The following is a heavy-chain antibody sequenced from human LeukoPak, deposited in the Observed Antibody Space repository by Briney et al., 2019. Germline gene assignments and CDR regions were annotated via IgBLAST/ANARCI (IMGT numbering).Heavy chain of an antibody. J-gene: IGHJ6*03. V-gene: IGHV1-2*02. CDR2: INPNSGGT. D-gene: IGHD3-10*01. Sequence: GASVKVSCKASGYTFTGYYMHWVRQAPGQGLEWMGWINPNSGGTNYAQKLQGRVTMTTDTSTSTAYMELRSLRSDDTAVYYCARDPVTIAPQNYYYYYYMDVWGKGTTVTVSS. CDR3: ARDPVTIAPQNYYYYYYMDV. CDR1: GYTFTGYY.